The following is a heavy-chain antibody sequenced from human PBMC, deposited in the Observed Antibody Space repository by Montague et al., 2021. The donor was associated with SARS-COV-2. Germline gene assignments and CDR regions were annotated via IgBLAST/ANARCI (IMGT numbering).Heavy chain of an antibody. J-gene: IGHJ4*02. V-gene: IGHV6-1*01. D-gene: IGHD3-10*01. CDR1: GDSVSSNRAA. CDR3: ARGGWGAPGTGRLFDY. Sequence: CAISGDSVSSNRAAWNWIRQSPSRGLEWLGRTYYRSKWYNDYAVSVKSRITINPDTSKNQFSLQLNSVTPEDTAVYYCARGGWGAPGTGRLFDYWGQGTQVPGSA. CDR2: TYYRSKWYN.